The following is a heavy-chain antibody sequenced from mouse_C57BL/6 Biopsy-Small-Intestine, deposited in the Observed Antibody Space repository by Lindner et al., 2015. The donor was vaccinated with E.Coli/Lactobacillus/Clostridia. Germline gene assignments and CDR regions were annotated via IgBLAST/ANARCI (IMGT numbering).Heavy chain of an antibody. CDR1: GYAFTNYL. CDR2: INPGSGGT. CDR3: ARSVLSMMLKRAFAY. D-gene: IGHD2-3*01. J-gene: IGHJ3*01. V-gene: IGHV1-54*01. Sequence: VQLQESGAELVRPGTSVKVSCKASGYAFTNYLIEWVKQRPGQGLEWIGVINPGSGGTNYNEKFKGKATLTADKSSSTAYMQLSSLTSEDSAVYFCARSVLSMMLKRAFAYWGQGTLVTVSA.